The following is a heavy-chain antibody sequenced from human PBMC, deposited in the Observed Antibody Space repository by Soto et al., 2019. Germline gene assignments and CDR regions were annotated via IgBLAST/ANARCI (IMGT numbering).Heavy chain of an antibody. V-gene: IGHV3-23*01. CDR2: ISGSGGST. J-gene: IGHJ5*02. Sequence: EVQLLESGGGLVQPGGSLRLSCAASGFTFSSYAMSWVRQAPGKGMEWVSAISGSGGSTYYADSVKGRFTISRDNSKNPLYLQMNSLRAEDTAVYYCAKEYDFWSGYYINWFDPWGQGPLVTVSS. CDR3: AKEYDFWSGYYINWFDP. D-gene: IGHD3-3*01. CDR1: GFTFSSYA.